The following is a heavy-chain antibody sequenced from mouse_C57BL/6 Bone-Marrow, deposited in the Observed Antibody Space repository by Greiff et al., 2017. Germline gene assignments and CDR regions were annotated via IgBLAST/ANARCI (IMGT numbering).Heavy chain of an antibody. CDR2: IDPSDSYT. Sequence: VQLQQPGAELVKPGASVKLSCKASGYTFTSYWMQWVKQRPGQGLEWIGEIDPSDSYTNYNQKFKGKATLTVDTSSSTAYMQLSSLTSEDSAVYYCARPDYGVAWFAYWGQGTLVTVSA. CDR1: GYTFTSYW. D-gene: IGHD2-4*01. CDR3: ARPDYGVAWFAY. J-gene: IGHJ3*01. V-gene: IGHV1-50*01.